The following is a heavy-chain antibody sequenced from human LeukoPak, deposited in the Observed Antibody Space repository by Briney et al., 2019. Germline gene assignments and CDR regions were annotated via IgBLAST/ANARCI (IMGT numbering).Heavy chain of an antibody. D-gene: IGHD6-19*01. CDR2: INPNSGGT. Sequence: ASVKVSCKASGYTFTGYYMHWVRQAPGQGLEWMGWINPNSGGTNYAQKFQGRVTMTRDTSTSTVYMELSSLRSDDTAMYYCASKDSSGWYEEAWGQGTLVTVSS. CDR3: ASKDSSGWYEEA. J-gene: IGHJ5*02. CDR1: GYTFTGYY. V-gene: IGHV1-2*02.